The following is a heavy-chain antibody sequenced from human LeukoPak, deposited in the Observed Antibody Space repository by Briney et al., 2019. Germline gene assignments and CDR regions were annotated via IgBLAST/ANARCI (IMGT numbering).Heavy chain of an antibody. CDR2: INHSGST. J-gene: IGHJ4*02. V-gene: IGHV4-34*01. CDR1: GGSFSGYY. D-gene: IGHD3-10*01. CDR3: ARRGNWQWFGELSSHFDY. Sequence: SETLSLTCAVYGGSFSGYYWSWIRQPPGKGLEWIGEINHSGSTNYNPSLKSRVTISVDTSKNQFSLKLSSVTAADTAVYYCARRGNWQWFGELSSHFDYWGQGTLVTVSS.